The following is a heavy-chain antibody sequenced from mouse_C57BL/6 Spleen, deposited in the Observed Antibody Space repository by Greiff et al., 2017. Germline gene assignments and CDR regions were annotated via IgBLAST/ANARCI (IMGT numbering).Heavy chain of an antibody. Sequence: QVQLQQPGAELVKPGASVKLSCKASGYTFTSYWMHWVKQRPGRGLEWIGRIEPNSGGTKYNEKFKSKATLTVDKPSSTAYMQLSSLTSEDSAVYYCARGIYGNSYYYAMDYWGQGTSVTVSS. J-gene: IGHJ4*01. CDR3: ARGIYGNSYYYAMDY. CDR1: GYTFTSYW. D-gene: IGHD2-1*01. CDR2: IEPNSGGT. V-gene: IGHV1-72*01.